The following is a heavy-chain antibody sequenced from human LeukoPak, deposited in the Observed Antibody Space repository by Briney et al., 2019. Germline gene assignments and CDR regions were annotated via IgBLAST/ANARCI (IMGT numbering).Heavy chain of an antibody. V-gene: IGHV3-66*01. J-gene: IGHJ4*02. D-gene: IGHD3-9*01. CDR2: IYSGGST. CDR1: GFTVSSNY. Sequence: GGSLRLSCAASGFTVSSNYMSWVRQAPGKGLEWASVIYSGGSTYYADSAKGRFTISRGNSKNTLYLQMNSLRAEDTAVYYCARVIRATGYFQRFDYWGQGTLVTVSS. CDR3: ARVIRATGYFQRFDY.